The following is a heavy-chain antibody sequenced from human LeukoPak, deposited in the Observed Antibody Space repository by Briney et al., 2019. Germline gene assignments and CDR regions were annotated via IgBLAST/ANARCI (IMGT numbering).Heavy chain of an antibody. CDR2: IWYDGIKM. V-gene: IGHV3-33*06. D-gene: IGHD4-11*01. CDR3: AKDLSDYTGGFDY. J-gene: IGHJ4*02. CDR1: GFTFSAYG. Sequence: GGSLRLSCAASGFTFSAYGMHWVRQAPGKGLEWVAVIWYDGIKMYYADSVKGRFTISRDNSKNTLCLQMNSLRAEDTAVYYCAKDLSDYTGGFDYWGQGTLVTVSS.